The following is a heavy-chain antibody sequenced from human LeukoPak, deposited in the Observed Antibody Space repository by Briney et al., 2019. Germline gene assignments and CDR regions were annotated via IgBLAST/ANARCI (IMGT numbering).Heavy chain of an antibody. J-gene: IGHJ4*02. Sequence: GGSLRLSCAASGFTFSSYEMNWVRQAPGKGLEWVAFIRYDGSNKYYADSVKGRFTISRDNSKNTLYLQMNSLRAEDTAVYYCAKLGKGYCSSTSCYLDYWGQGTLVTVSS. CDR3: AKLGKGYCSSTSCYLDY. V-gene: IGHV3-30*02. CDR1: GFTFSSYE. CDR2: IRYDGSNK. D-gene: IGHD2-2*01.